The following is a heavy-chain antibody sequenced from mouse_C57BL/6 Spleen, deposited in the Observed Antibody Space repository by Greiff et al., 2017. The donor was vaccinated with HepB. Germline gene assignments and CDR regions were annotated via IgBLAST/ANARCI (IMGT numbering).Heavy chain of an antibody. J-gene: IGHJ2*01. Sequence: QVQLQQPGAELVKPGASMKLSCKASGYTFTSYWMHWVKQRPGQGLEWIGMIHPNSGSTNYNEKFKSKATLTVDKSSSTAYMQLSSLTSEDSAVYYCARSLYYGNQYYFDYWGQGTTLTVSS. D-gene: IGHD2-1*01. CDR1: GYTFTSYW. CDR2: IHPNSGST. CDR3: ARSLYYGNQYYFDY. V-gene: IGHV1-64*01.